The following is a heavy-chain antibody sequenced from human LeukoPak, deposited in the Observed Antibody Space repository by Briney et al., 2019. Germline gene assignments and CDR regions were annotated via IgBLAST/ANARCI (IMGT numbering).Heavy chain of an antibody. J-gene: IGHJ4*02. CDR2: ISTDGGTT. Sequence: GRSLRLSCAASGFTFSSYAMSRVRLAPGKGLEWVSAISTDGGTTYYADSVKGRFTISRDNSKNTLYLQINSLRAEDTAVYYCAKANHCSAGSCYSFDYWGQGTLVTVSA. CDR3: AKANHCSAGSCYSFDY. D-gene: IGHD2-15*01. CDR1: GFTFSSYA. V-gene: IGHV3-23*01.